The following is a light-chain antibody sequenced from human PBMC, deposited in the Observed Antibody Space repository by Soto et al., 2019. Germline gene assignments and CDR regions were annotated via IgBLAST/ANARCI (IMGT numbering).Light chain of an antibody. Sequence: QSALTQPRSVSGSPGQSVTISCTGTSSDVGGYNFVSWYQHHPGKAPKLMIYDVSKRPSGVPDRFSASKSGNTASLTISGLQAEDEAAYYCCSYAATYTLIFGGGTKVTVL. V-gene: IGLV2-11*01. J-gene: IGLJ2*01. CDR3: CSYAATYTLI. CDR1: SSDVGGYNF. CDR2: DVS.